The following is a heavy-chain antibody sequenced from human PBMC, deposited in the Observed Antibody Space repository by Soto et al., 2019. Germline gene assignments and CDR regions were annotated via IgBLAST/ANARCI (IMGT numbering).Heavy chain of an antibody. J-gene: IGHJ4*02. CDR2: INPNSGGT. V-gene: IGHV1-2*04. Sequence: ASVKVSCKASGYTFTGYYMHWVRQAPGQGLEWMGWINPNSGGTNYAQKFQGWVTMTRDTSISTAYMELSRLRSDDTAVYFCASAGYSYGSAGVSLGYWGQGTLVRVSS. CDR3: ASAGYSYGSAGVSLGY. CDR1: GYTFTGYY. D-gene: IGHD5-18*01.